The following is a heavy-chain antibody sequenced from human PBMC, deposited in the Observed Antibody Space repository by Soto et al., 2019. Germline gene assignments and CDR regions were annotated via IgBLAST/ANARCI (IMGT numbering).Heavy chain of an antibody. CDR3: ARTVLSSSGEGFDP. J-gene: IGHJ5*02. CDR2: IYHSGST. V-gene: IGHV4-30-2*01. CDR1: GGSISSGGYS. D-gene: IGHD6-6*01. Sequence: SETLSLTCAVSGGSISSGGYSWSWIRQPPGKGLEWIGYIYHSGSTYYNPSLKSRVTISVARSKNQFSLKLSSVTAADTAVYYCARTVLSSSGEGFDPWGQGTLVTVSS.